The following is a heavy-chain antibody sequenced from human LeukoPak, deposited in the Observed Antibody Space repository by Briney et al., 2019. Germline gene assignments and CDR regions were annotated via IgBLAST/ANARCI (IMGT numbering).Heavy chain of an antibody. Sequence: ASVKVSCKASGYTFSDYHMHWVRQAPGQGLEWMGWINPKNGGIKYAQKFQDRVTMTRDTSISTAYMELSSLRSDDTAVYYCARDLRGDALDVWGQGTMVTISS. D-gene: IGHD3-10*01. CDR2: INPKNGGI. J-gene: IGHJ3*01. CDR1: GYTFSDYH. V-gene: IGHV1-2*02. CDR3: ARDLRGDALDV.